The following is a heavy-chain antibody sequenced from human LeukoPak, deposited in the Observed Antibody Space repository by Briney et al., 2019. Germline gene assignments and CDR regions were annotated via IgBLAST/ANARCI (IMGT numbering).Heavy chain of an antibody. CDR2: INHSGST. J-gene: IGHJ6*04. V-gene: IGHV4-34*01. Sequence: PSETLSLTCAVYGGSFSGYYWSWIRQPPGKGLEWIGEINHSGSTNYNPSLESRVTISVDTSKNQFSLKLSSVTAADTAVYYCARVGMEADYYYYGMDVWGKGTTVTVSS. CDR3: ARVGMEADYYYYGMDV. CDR1: GGSFSGYY. D-gene: IGHD1-14*01.